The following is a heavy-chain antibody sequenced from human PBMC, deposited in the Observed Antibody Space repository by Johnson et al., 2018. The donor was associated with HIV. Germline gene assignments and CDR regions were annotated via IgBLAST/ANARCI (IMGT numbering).Heavy chain of an antibody. D-gene: IGHD3-10*01. J-gene: IGHJ3*02. Sequence: GGGVVQPGRSLRLSCAASGFTFSSYGMHWVRQAPGKGLEWVAVIWYDGSNKYYADSVKGRFTISRDNSKNTLYLQMNSLRAEDTAVYYCARFENTLSNAFDIWGQGTMVTVSS. CDR1: GFTFSSYG. CDR3: ARFENTLSNAFDI. CDR2: IWYDGSNK. V-gene: IGHV3-33*01.